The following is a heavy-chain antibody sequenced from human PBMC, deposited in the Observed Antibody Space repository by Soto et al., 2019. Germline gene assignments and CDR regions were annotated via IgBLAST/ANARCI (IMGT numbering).Heavy chain of an antibody. J-gene: IGHJ6*02. CDR2: ISAKNGNT. D-gene: IGHD2-15*01. CDR1: GYTFTSYG. Sequence: QVQLVQSGPEVKKPGASVTVSCKASGYTFTSYGISWVRQAPGQGLEWMGWISAKNGNTNYAQKLQGRVTMTTDTSTCTVYMVLTRLRSDDTAVYYCARDDLPVVVAEYGMDVWGQGTTVTVS. V-gene: IGHV1-18*01. CDR3: ARDDLPVVVAEYGMDV.